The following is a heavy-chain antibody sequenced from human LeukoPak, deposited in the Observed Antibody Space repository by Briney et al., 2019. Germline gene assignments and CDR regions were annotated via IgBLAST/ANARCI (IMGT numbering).Heavy chain of an antibody. D-gene: IGHD2-15*01. CDR1: GGSFSGYY. CDR3: AYWGRYCSGGSCYLTHDY. J-gene: IGHJ4*02. Sequence: SETLSLTCAVYGGSFSGYYWSWIRQPPGKGLEWIGEINHSGSTNYNPSLKSRVTISVDTSKNQFSLKLSSVTAADTAVYYCAYWGRYCSGGSCYLTHDYWGQGTLVTVSS. V-gene: IGHV4-34*01. CDR2: INHSGST.